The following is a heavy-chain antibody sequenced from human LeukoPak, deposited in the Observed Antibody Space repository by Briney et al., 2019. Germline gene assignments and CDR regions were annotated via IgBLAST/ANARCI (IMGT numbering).Heavy chain of an antibody. V-gene: IGHV3-9*01. CDR2: ISWNSGSI. CDR3: AAGEEMATTDY. Sequence: GRSLRLSCAASGFTFDDYAMHWVRQAPGKGLEWVSGISWNSGSIGYADSVKGRFTISRDNAKNSLYLQMNSLRAEDTALYYCAAGEEMATTDYWGQGTLVTVSS. D-gene: IGHD5-24*01. CDR1: GFTFDDYA. J-gene: IGHJ4*02.